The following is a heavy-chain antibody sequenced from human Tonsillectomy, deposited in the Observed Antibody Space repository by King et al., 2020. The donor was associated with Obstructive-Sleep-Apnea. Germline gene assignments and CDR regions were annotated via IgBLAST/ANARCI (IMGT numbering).Heavy chain of an antibody. Sequence: VQLVESGGGVVQPGRSLRLSCAASGFTFSSYGMHWVRQAPGKGLEWVAVISYDGSNKYYADSVKGRFTISRDNSKNTLYQQMNSLRAEDTAVYYCAKDGYGGNSIFHWFDPCGAGTLVTVSS. V-gene: IGHV3-30*18. D-gene: IGHD4-23*01. CDR3: AKDGYGGNSIFHWFDP. J-gene: IGHJ5*02. CDR2: ISYDGSNK. CDR1: GFTFSSYG.